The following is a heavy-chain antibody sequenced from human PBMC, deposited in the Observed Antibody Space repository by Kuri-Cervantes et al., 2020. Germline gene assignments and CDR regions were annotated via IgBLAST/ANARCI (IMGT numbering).Heavy chain of an antibody. CDR2: IYYSGST. J-gene: IGHJ4*02. D-gene: IGHD3-22*01. V-gene: IGHV4-61*01. CDR1: GGSVGSGSYY. CDR3: ARRGYYYDSSGYRAYYFDY. Sequence: SETLSLTCTVSGGSVGSGSYYWSWIRQPPGKGLEWIGYIYYSGSTNYNPSLKSRVTISVDTSKNQFSLKLSSVTAADTAVYYCARRGYYYDSSGYRAYYFDYWGQGTLVTVSS.